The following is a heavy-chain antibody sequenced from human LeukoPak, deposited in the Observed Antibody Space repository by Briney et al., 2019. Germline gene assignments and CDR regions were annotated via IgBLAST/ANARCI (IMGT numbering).Heavy chain of an antibody. CDR2: IYSSGST. CDR1: GGSISSYY. V-gene: IGHV4-59*01. J-gene: IGHJ4*02. CDR3: ARNYDNSGYTAFGY. Sequence: SETLSLTCTVSGGSISSYYWSWIRQSPGKGLEWLGHIYSSGSTNYNPSLKGRVTISIDTSKNQFSLKLSSVTAADTALYYCARNYDNSGYTAFGYWGRGTLVTVSS. D-gene: IGHD3-22*01.